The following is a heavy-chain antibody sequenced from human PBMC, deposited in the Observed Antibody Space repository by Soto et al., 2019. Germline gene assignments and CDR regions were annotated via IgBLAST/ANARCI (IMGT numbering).Heavy chain of an antibody. CDR3: AKVYYYDSSGYSYDAFDI. V-gene: IGHV3-23*01. CDR2: ISGSGGST. J-gene: IGHJ3*02. Sequence: GWSLRLSCASSVFTFISYAMSWVRQAPGKGLEWVSAISGSGGSTYYADSVKGRFTISRDNSKNTLYLQMNSLGAEDTAVYYCAKVYYYDSSGYSYDAFDIWGQGTMVTVSS. D-gene: IGHD3-22*01. CDR1: VFTFISYA.